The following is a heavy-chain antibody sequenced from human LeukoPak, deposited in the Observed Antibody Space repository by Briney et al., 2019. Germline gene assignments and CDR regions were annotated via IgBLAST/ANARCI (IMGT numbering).Heavy chain of an antibody. D-gene: IGHD3-22*01. CDR1: GYSFTSYW. CDR3: ARVVDDSSGPDAFDI. V-gene: IGHV5-51*01. Sequence: GESLKISCKGSGYSFTSYWIGWVRQMPGKGLEWMGIIYPGDSDTRYSPSSQGQVTISADKSISTAYLQWSSLKASDTAMYYCARVVDDSSGPDAFDIWGQGTMVTVSS. J-gene: IGHJ3*02. CDR2: IYPGDSDT.